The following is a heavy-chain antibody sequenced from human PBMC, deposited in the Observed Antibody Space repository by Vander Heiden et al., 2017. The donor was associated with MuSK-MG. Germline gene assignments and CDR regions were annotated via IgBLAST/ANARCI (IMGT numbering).Heavy chain of an antibody. CDR2: IFHRGGT. CDR3: ARRGPGAYFDY. CDR1: GYSITSGYY. J-gene: IGHJ4*02. V-gene: IGHV4-38-2*01. Sequence: QVQLQESGPGLVKPSETLSLTCGVSGYSITSGYYWGWIRQPPGKGLEWIANIFHRGGTSYNPSLKSRVTISVATSKNQFSLKLSSVTAADTAVYYCARRGPGAYFDYWGQGTLVTVSS. D-gene: IGHD3-10*01.